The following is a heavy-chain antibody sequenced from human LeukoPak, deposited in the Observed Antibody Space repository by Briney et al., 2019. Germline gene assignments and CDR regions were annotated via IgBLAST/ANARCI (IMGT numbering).Heavy chain of an antibody. CDR1: GFTFTNYW. J-gene: IGHJ4*02. V-gene: IGHV3-7*01. D-gene: IGHD1-26*01. CDR3: ARVGAWELQRVFEY. Sequence: GGSLTLSCAASGFTFTNYWMTWVRQVPGKGLEWVANIHKAGSESYYVDCVKGRFAISRDNAKNSLYLQLSSLRVEDTAVYYCARVGAWELQRVFEYWGQGTLVTVSS. CDR2: IHKAGSES.